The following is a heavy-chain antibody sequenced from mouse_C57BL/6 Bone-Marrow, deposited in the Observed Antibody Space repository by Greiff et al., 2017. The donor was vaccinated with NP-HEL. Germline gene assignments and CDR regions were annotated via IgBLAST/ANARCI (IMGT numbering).Heavy chain of an antibody. Sequence: QVQLQQPGAELVKPGASVKLSCKASGYTFTSYWMQWVKQRPGQGLEWIGEIDPSDSYTNYNQKFKGKATLTVDTSSSTAYMQLSSLTSEDSAVYYCARENGYPDYWGQGTTLTVSS. CDR3: ARENGYPDY. J-gene: IGHJ2*01. CDR1: GYTFTSYW. D-gene: IGHD2-2*01. CDR2: IDPSDSYT. V-gene: IGHV1-50*01.